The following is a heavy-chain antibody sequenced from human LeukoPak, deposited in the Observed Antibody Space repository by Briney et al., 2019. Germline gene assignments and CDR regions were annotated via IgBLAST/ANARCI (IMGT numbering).Heavy chain of an antibody. Sequence: PGGSLRLSCAASGFTFSSYSMNWVRQAPGKWLERVSYISSSSSTIYYADSVKGRFTISRDNAKNSLYLQMNSLRAEDTAVYYCARRTVTGAHWWCDPWGQGTLVTVSS. CDR2: ISSSSSTI. CDR1: GFTFSSYS. CDR3: ARRTVTGAHWWCDP. D-gene: IGHD4-17*01. J-gene: IGHJ5*02. V-gene: IGHV3-48*01.